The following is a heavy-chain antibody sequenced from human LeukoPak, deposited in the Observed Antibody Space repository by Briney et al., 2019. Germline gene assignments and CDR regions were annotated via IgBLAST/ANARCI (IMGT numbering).Heavy chain of an antibody. D-gene: IGHD6-6*01. CDR3: TRDSTYTGLVKYYYYMDV. V-gene: IGHV3-49*04. CDR1: GFTFGDYA. J-gene: IGHJ6*03. Sequence: GGSLRLSCTASGFTFGDYALSWVRQAPGKGLEWVGFIRSKDYRGTTEYAASVKGRFTISRDDINNVAYLQMNSLKTEDTAVYYCTRDSTYTGLVKYYYYMDVWGKGTTVTISS. CDR2: IRSKDYRGTT.